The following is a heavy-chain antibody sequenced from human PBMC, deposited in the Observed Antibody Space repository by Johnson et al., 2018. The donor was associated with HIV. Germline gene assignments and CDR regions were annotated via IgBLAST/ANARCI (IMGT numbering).Heavy chain of an antibody. D-gene: IGHD2-15*01. CDR1: GFTFSSYA. Sequence: VQLMESGGGVVQPGRSLRLSCAASGFTFSSYAMHWVRQAPGKGLEWVAVISYDGSNKYYADSVKGRFTISRDNSKNTLYLQMNSLRAEDTAVYYCARESRGVVVVTQGAFDIWGQWTMVTVSS. V-gene: IGHV3-30*04. J-gene: IGHJ3*02. CDR2: ISYDGSNK. CDR3: ARESRGVVVVTQGAFDI.